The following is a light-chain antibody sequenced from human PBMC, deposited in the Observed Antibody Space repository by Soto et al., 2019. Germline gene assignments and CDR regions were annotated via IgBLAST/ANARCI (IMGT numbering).Light chain of an antibody. V-gene: IGKV1-17*03. Sequence: DIQMTQSPSAVSASVGDRVTITCRASQDINNYLVWFQQKPGTVPKRLIYAASSLQSGVPSRFSGSRSGTEFTLTISSLQPEDFATYYCLQHNSYPLTFGGGTKVEIK. CDR2: AAS. CDR3: LQHNSYPLT. CDR1: QDINNY. J-gene: IGKJ4*01.